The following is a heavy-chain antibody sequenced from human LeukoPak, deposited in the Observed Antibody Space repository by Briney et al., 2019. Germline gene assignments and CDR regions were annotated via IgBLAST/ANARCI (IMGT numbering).Heavy chain of an antibody. Sequence: SETLSLTCTVSGYSISSGYYWGWLRPPPGKGLEWTGSIDHSGSTYYNPSLKSRITISLDTSKNQFSLNLSSVTAADTAVYYCARDSALAQAVMFDYWGQGTLVTVSS. V-gene: IGHV4-38-2*02. CDR1: GYSISSGYY. J-gene: IGHJ4*02. CDR3: ARDSALAQAVMFDY. CDR2: IDHSGST. D-gene: IGHD6-19*01.